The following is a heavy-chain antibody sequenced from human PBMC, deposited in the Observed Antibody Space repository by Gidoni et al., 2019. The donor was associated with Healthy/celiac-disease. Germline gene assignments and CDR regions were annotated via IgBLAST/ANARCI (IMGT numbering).Heavy chain of an antibody. CDR3: AREPPPDTAMVAGGHGAFDY. CDR1: GGSISSSKG. V-gene: IGHV4-4*02. D-gene: IGHD5-18*01. J-gene: IGHJ4*02. CDR2: IYHSGST. Sequence: QVQLQESGPGLVKPSGTLSLTCAVSGGSISSSKGWSWVRQPPGKGLEWIGEIYHSGSTNYNPSLKSRVTISVDKSKNQFSLTLSSVTAADTAVYSCAREPPPDTAMVAGGHGAFDYWGQGTLVTVSS.